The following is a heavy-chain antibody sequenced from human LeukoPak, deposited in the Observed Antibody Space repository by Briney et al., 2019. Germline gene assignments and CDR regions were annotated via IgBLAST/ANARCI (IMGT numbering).Heavy chain of an antibody. J-gene: IGHJ4*02. CDR3: ARVRLGFDY. V-gene: IGHV3-30*01. Sequence: GGSLRLPCAASGFTFSSYAMHWVRQAPGKGLEWVAVISYDGSNKYYADSVKGRFTISRDNSKNTLYLQMNSLRAEDTAVYYCARVRLGFDYWGQGTLVTVSS. CDR1: GFTFSSYA. CDR2: ISYDGSNK.